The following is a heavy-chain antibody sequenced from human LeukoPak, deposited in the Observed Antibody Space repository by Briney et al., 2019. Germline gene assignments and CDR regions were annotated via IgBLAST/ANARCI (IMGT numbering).Heavy chain of an antibody. CDR1: GFTFTTYA. D-gene: IGHD6-6*01. V-gene: IGHV3-30*01. CDR2: ISYDGSKK. CDR3: ARDQGIAARGAYFDY. Sequence: GGSLRLSCAASGFTFTTYAMHWVRQAPGRGLEWVSVISYDGSKKYYADSVKGRFTISRDNSKNILYLQMNSLRAADTAVYYCARDQGIAARGAYFDYWGQGTLVTVSS. J-gene: IGHJ4*02.